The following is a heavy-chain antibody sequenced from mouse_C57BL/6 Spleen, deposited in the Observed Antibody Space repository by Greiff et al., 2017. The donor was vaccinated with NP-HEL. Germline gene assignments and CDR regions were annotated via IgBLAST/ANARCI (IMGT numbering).Heavy chain of an antibody. D-gene: IGHD2-5*01. CDR2: IDPSDSYT. J-gene: IGHJ3*01. Sequence: QVQLQQSGAELVMPGASVKLSCKASGYTFTSYWMHWVKQRPGQGLEWIGEIDPSDSYTNYNQKFKGKSTLTVDKSSSTAYMQLSSLTSEDSAVYYCARSYYSNFAYWGQGTLVTVSA. CDR1: GYTFTSYW. CDR3: ARSYYSNFAY. V-gene: IGHV1-69*01.